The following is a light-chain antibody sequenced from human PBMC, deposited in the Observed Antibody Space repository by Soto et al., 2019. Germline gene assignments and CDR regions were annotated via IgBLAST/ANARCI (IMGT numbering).Light chain of an antibody. J-gene: IGKJ2*01. Sequence: DIVLTQSPGTLSLSPGERATLSCRASQSVSSSYLAWYQQKPGQAPRLLIYGASSRATGIPDRFSGSGSGTDFTLTISRLVPEDFSVYYLQQYGRPPPYTFGQGTKLEIK. CDR3: QQYGRPPPYT. CDR1: QSVSSSY. V-gene: IGKV3-20*01. CDR2: GAS.